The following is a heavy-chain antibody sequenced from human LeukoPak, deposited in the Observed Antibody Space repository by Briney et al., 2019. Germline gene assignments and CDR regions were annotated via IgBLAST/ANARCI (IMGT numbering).Heavy chain of an antibody. CDR2: ISGYNGNT. Sequence: ASVKVSCKASGYTFSNYGITWVRQAPGQGLEWMGWISGYNGNTNYAQKLQGRVTVTTDTSTSTAYMELRSLRSDDTALYYCARDRAHGTDYFDYWGQGTLVTVSP. CDR1: GYTFSNYG. CDR3: ARDRAHGTDYFDY. V-gene: IGHV1-18*01. D-gene: IGHD3-10*01. J-gene: IGHJ4*02.